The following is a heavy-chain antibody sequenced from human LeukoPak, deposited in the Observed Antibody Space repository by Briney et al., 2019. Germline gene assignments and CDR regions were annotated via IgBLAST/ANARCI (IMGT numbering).Heavy chain of an antibody. CDR2: INSDGSST. J-gene: IGHJ3*02. V-gene: IGHV3-74*01. D-gene: IGHD6-19*01. CDR3: VRATSSGWYPGAFDI. Sequence: GRSLRLSCAASGFTFSSYWMHWVRQAPGKGLVWVSRINSDGSSTSYADSVKGRFTISRDNAKNTLYLQMNSLRAEDTAVYYCVRATSSGWYPGAFDIWGQGTMVTVSS. CDR1: GFTFSSYW.